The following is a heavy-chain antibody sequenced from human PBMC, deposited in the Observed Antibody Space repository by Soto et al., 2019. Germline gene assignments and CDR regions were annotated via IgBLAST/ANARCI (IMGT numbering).Heavy chain of an antibody. Sequence: SETLSLTCTVSGGSITSGDFYWSWIRQQPGKGLEWIGYIYYTGSTYYNPSLKSRVTISIDTSKNQFSLKLSSVTAADTAVYYCAREISSGWSYYFDYWGQGTLVTVSS. V-gene: IGHV4-31*03. J-gene: IGHJ4*02. CDR2: IYYTGST. CDR3: AREISSGWSYYFDY. D-gene: IGHD6-19*01. CDR1: GGSITSGDFY.